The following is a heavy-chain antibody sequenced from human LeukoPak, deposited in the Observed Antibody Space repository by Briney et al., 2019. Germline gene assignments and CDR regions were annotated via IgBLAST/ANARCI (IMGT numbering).Heavy chain of an antibody. J-gene: IGHJ6*03. CDR1: GFTFSTYG. D-gene: IGHD3-9*01. CDR3: AKDGGEYYDILTGYYPRLYYMDV. Sequence: GGTLRLSCVASGFTFSTYGMSWVRQAPGKGLEWISAISGSGGSTYYADSVKGRFTISRDNSKNTLYLQMNSLRAEDTAVYYCAKDGGEYYDILTGYYPRLYYMDVWGKGTTVTISS. V-gene: IGHV3-23*01. CDR2: ISGSGGST.